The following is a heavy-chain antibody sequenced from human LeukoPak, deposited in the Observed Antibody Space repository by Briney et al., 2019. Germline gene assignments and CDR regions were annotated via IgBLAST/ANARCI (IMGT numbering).Heavy chain of an antibody. V-gene: IGHV3-23*01. Sequence: GGSLRLSCAASGFTFSSYAMSWVRQAPGKGLEWVSAISGSGGSTYYADSVKGRFTISRDNSKNTLYLQMNSLRAEDTAVYYCAKESSYDYVWGSYRHDAEDDYWGQGTLVTASS. J-gene: IGHJ4*02. D-gene: IGHD3-16*02. CDR3: AKESSYDYVWGSYRHDAEDDY. CDR1: GFTFSSYA. CDR2: ISGSGGST.